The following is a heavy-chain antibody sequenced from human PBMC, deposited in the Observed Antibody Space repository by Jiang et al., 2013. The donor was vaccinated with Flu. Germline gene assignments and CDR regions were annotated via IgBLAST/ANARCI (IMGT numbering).Heavy chain of an antibody. CDR2: IIPIFGTA. Sequence: AEVKKPGSSVKVSCKASGGTFSSYAISWVRQAPGQGLEWMGGIIPIFGTANYAQKFQGRVTITADESTSTAYMELSSLRSEDTAVYYCARDPVDDSATTNFDYWGQGTLVTVSS. CDR1: GGTFSSYA. CDR3: ARDPVDDSATTNFDY. J-gene: IGHJ4*02. V-gene: IGHV1-69*01. D-gene: IGHD1-26*01.